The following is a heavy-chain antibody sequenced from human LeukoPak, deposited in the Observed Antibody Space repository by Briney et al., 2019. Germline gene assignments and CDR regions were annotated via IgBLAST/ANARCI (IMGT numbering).Heavy chain of an antibody. CDR1: GFIFSSYN. Sequence: KTGGSLRLSCAASGFIFSSYNMNWVRQAPGKGLEWVSSISGSGAYIYYVDSVKGRFTISRDNAKNSLYLQMNTLRAEDTAVYHCAKDRLIVVTIYFDYWGQGTLVTVSS. J-gene: IGHJ4*02. CDR3: AKDRLIVVTIYFDY. V-gene: IGHV3-21*01. CDR2: ISGSGAYI. D-gene: IGHD5-12*01.